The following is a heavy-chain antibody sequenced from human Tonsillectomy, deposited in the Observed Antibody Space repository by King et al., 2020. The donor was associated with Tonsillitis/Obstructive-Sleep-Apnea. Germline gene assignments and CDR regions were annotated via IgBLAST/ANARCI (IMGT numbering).Heavy chain of an antibody. D-gene: IGHD4-11*01. J-gene: IGHJ5*02. CDR3: ARDNDYTGFDP. CDR2: ISVYNGNT. CDR1: GYTFSNSG. Sequence: VQLVESGPEVKKPGASVKVSCKTSGYTFSNSGISWVRQAPGQGLEWMGWISVYNGNTHYAQRFQDRVTMTTDIYTTTAFMELRSLRSDDTAVYYCARDNDYTGFDPGGQGTLVTVSS. V-gene: IGHV1-18*01.